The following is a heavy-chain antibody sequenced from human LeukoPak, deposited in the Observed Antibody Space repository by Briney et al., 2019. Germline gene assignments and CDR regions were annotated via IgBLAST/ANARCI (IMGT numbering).Heavy chain of an antibody. V-gene: IGHV3-21*05. Sequence: GGSLRLSCVATGFTFKSYSMNWVSQTPGKGLEWVSFITSTSSDVFYADSVKGRFTVSRDNARNSLYLQMNSLRAEDTAVYYCARAAGHYFYYWGQGSLVTVSS. CDR1: GFTFKSYS. D-gene: IGHD3-10*01. CDR3: ARAAGHYFYY. J-gene: IGHJ4*02. CDR2: ITSTSSDV.